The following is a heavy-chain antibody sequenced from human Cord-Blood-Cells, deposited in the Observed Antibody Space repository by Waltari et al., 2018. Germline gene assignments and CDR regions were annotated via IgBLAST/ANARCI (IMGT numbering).Heavy chain of an antibody. D-gene: IGHD3-22*01. Sequence: QVQLVQSGAEVKKPGASVKVSCKVSGYTLTDLSMHWVRQAPGKGIEWMGGFDPKDGETNYAQKFQGRVTMTEDTATDTAYMELSSLRSEDTAVYYCATGRVSVVISSPTFDYWGQGTLVTVSS. CDR3: ATGRVSVVISSPTFDY. CDR2: FDPKDGET. V-gene: IGHV1-24*01. J-gene: IGHJ4*02. CDR1: GYTLTDLS.